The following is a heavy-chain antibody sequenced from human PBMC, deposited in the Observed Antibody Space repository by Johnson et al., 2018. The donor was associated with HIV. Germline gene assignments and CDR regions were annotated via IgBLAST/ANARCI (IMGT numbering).Heavy chain of an antibody. CDR2: ISYDGDDK. Sequence: QEQLVESGGGVVQPGRSLRLSCAASGFSFSDYGIHWVRQAPGKGLEWVAVISYDGDDKHYGDSVEGRFTIYRDNSKKTLYLQMNSLRPEDTAVYFCAKDAGSGSSWELAFDIWGQGTKVTVSS. J-gene: IGHJ3*02. CDR3: AKDAGSGSSWELAFDI. CDR1: GFSFSDYG. V-gene: IGHV3-30*18. D-gene: IGHD3-10*01.